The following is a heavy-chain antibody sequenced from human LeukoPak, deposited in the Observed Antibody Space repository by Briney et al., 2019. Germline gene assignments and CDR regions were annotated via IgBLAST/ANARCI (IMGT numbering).Heavy chain of an antibody. V-gene: IGHV1-46*01. D-gene: IGHD5-12*01. CDR1: GYTFTSYY. Sequence: ASVKVSCKASGYTFTSYYMHWGRQAPGQGLEWRGIINPSGGSTSYAQKFQGRVTMTTDTSTSTVYMELSSLRSEDTAVYYCARERRGLRDFDYWGQGTLVTVSS. CDR3: ARERRGLRDFDY. J-gene: IGHJ4*02. CDR2: INPSGGST.